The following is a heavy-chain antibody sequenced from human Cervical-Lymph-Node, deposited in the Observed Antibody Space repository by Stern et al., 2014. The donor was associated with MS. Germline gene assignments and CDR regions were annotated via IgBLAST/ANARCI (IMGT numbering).Heavy chain of an antibody. CDR3: AIDLRAGAGSY. CDR1: GFTFSHYA. Sequence: QMEESGGGVVQPGRSLRLSCAASGFTFSHYAMHWVRQAPGTGMEWVAVISYDRSNKYYADYVKTRLNMSRANIHKTMSLNTNSLTVYDSALYYCAIDLRAGAGSYWVQVSLVSVSS. D-gene: IGHD6-19*01. V-gene: IGHV3-30-3*01. CDR2: ISYDRSNK. J-gene: IGHJ4*02.